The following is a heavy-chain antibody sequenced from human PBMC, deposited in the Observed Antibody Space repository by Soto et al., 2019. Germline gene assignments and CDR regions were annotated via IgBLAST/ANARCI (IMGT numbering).Heavy chain of an antibody. CDR1: GFTFTSYS. D-gene: IGHD3-9*01. Sequence: GGSLRLSCTASGFTFTSYSINWVRQAPGQGLEWISYISSTSATIYYAESVRGRFTVSRDNAKNSVYLQMNSLRAEDTAVYFCARAKSFDYNRFDTWGQGTPVTVSS. J-gene: IGHJ5*02. CDR2: ISSTSATI. V-gene: IGHV3-48*01. CDR3: ARAKSFDYNRFDT.